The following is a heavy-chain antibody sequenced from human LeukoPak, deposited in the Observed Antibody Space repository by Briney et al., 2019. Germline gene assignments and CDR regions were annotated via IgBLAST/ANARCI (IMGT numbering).Heavy chain of an antibody. CDR1: GGSISSSSYY. V-gene: IGHV4-39*01. Sequence: SETLSLTCTVSGGSISSSSYYWGWIRQPPGKGLEWIGSIYYSGSTYYNPSLKSRVTISVDTSKNQFSLKLSSVTAADTAVYYCARRDTLAPSDYWGQGTLVTVSS. D-gene: IGHD5-18*01. CDR2: IYYSGST. J-gene: IGHJ4*02. CDR3: ARRDTLAPSDY.